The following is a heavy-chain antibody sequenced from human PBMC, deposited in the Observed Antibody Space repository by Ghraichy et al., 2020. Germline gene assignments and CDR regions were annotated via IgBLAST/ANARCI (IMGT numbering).Heavy chain of an antibody. Sequence: SETLSHTCAVYGGSFSGYYWSWIRQPPGKGLEWIGEINHSGSTNYNPSLKSRVTISVDTSKNQFSLKLSSVTAADTAVYYCAEEYGSGTYWGQGTLVTVSS. V-gene: IGHV4-34*01. J-gene: IGHJ4*02. D-gene: IGHD3-10*01. CDR3: AEEYGSGTY. CDR2: INHSGST. CDR1: GGSFSGYY.